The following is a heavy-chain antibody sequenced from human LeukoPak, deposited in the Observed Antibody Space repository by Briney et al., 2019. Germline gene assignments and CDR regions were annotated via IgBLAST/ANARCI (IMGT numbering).Heavy chain of an antibody. CDR3: ARGGWSLDY. Sequence: SETLSLTCTVSGASINDYYWSWIQQPPGKGLEWIGYVHYSGNSNFNPSLKSRVTMSLAASENQLSLKVTSVTAADTAVYYCARGGWSLDYWGQGTLVTVSS. J-gene: IGHJ4*02. V-gene: IGHV4-59*01. CDR1: GASINDYY. CDR2: VHYSGNS.